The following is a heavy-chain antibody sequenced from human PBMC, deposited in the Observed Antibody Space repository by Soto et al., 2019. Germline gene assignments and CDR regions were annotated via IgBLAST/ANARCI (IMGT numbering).Heavy chain of an antibody. J-gene: IGHJ5*02. D-gene: IGHD2-2*01. V-gene: IGHV4-39*01. CDR1: GGSISDDTYY. CDR2: IYYSGTS. Sequence: QLQLQESGPGLVKPSETLSLTCTVSGGSISDDTYYWGWIRQPPGKGLEWIGSIYYSGTSSYNPSLKSRVPRSVDTSKKQLSLRLSSVTAADTAVYYCARLHCDSPNCVPLDPWGQGTLVIVSS. CDR3: ARLHCDSPNCVPLDP.